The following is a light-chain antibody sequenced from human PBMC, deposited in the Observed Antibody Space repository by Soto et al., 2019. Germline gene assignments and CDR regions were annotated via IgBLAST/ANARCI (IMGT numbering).Light chain of an antibody. CDR3: QHYNSYYEA. CDR2: KAS. Sequence: DIQMTQSTSTLSGSVGERGTITCRASQTISSWLGWYQQKPGKAPTRLSYKASTLKSGVPSRFSGSGSETEFTFTTSSLQPDDFATYCCQHYNSYYEAFGQGTKVDIK. V-gene: IGKV1-5*03. J-gene: IGKJ1*01. CDR1: QTISSW.